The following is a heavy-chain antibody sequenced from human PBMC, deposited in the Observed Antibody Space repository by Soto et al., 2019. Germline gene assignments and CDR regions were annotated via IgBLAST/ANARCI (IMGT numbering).Heavy chain of an antibody. V-gene: IGHV1-8*01. Sequence: ASVKVSCKASGYTFTSYDINWVRQATGQGLEWMGWMNPNSGNTGYAQKFQGRVTMTRNTSISTAYMELSSLRSEDTAVYYCARGSRITMIVVVISAYYFDYWGQGTLVTVSS. D-gene: IGHD3-22*01. CDR1: GYTFTSYD. CDR2: MNPNSGNT. CDR3: ARGSRITMIVVVISAYYFDY. J-gene: IGHJ4*02.